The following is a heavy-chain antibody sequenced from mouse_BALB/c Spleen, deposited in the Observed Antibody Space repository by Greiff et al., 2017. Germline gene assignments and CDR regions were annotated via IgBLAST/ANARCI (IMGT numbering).Heavy chain of an antibody. J-gene: IGHJ2*01. CDR2: ISDGGSYT. CDR3: AREEDYYGLDY. V-gene: IGHV5-4*02. Sequence: EVHLVESGGGLVKPGGSLKLSCAASGFTFSDYYMYWVRQTPEKRLEWVATISDGGSYTYYPDSVKGRFTISRDNAKNNLYLQMSSLKSEDTAMYYCAREEDYYGLDYWGQGTTLTVSS. CDR1: GFTFSDYY. D-gene: IGHD1-2*01.